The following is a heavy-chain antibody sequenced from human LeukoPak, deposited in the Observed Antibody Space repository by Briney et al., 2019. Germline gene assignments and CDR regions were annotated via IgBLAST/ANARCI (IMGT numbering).Heavy chain of an antibody. CDR3: AREMVKVEQQLAQNHDAFDI. J-gene: IGHJ3*02. CDR2: IYYSGST. V-gene: IGHV4-31*03. CDR1: GGSISSGGYY. D-gene: IGHD6-13*01. Sequence: PSETLSLTCTVSGGSISSGGYYWSWIRQHPGKGLEWIGYIYYSGSTYYNPSLKSRVTISVDTSKNQFSLKLSSVTAADTAVYYCAREMVKVEQQLAQNHDAFDIWGRGTMVTVSS.